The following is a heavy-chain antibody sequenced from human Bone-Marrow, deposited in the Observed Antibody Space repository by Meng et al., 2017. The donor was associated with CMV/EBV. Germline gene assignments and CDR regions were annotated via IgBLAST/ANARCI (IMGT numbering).Heavy chain of an antibody. V-gene: IGHV1-69*05. J-gene: IGHJ5*02. Sequence: SVKVSCKASGYTFTGYYMHWVRQAPGQGLEWMGWINPIFGTANYAQKFQGRVTITTDESTSTAYMELSSLRSEDTAVYYCARLGGYATGFDPWGQGTLVTVSS. CDR2: INPIFGTA. CDR3: ARLGGYATGFDP. CDR1: GYTFTGYY. D-gene: IGHD3-16*01.